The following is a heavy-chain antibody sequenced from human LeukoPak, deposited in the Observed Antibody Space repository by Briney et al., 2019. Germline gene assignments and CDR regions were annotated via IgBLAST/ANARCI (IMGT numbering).Heavy chain of an antibody. V-gene: IGHV3-7*01. J-gene: IGHJ4*02. CDR3: AKVPYYDILTGYYDY. D-gene: IGHD3-9*01. Sequence: GGSLRLSCAASGFTFSSYWMSWVRRAPGKGLEWVANIKQDGSEKYYVDSVKGRFTISRDNAKNSLYLQMNSLRAEDTAVYYCAKVPYYDILTGYYDYWGQGTLVTVSS. CDR1: GFTFSSYW. CDR2: IKQDGSEK.